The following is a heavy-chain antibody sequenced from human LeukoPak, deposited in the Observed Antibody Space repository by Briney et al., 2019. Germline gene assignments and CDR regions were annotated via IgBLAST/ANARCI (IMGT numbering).Heavy chain of an antibody. J-gene: IGHJ5*02. CDR1: GFTFSSYS. D-gene: IGHD6-19*01. CDR2: ISSSSSYI. Sequence: PGGSLRLSCAASGFTFSSYSMNWVRQALGKGLEWDSSISSSSSYIFYADSVKGRFTISRDNAKNSLYLQMNSLRAEDTAVYYCAREPVAGYNWFDPWGQGTLVTVSS. CDR3: AREPVAGYNWFDP. V-gene: IGHV3-21*01.